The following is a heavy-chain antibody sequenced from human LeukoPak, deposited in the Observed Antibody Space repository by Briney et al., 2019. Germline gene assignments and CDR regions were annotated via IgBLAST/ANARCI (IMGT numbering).Heavy chain of an antibody. J-gene: IGHJ3*02. V-gene: IGHV3-23*01. CDR3: AKDHLLLAAAGSNDAFDI. CDR1: GFTFSSYA. CDR2: ISGSGGST. Sequence: GGSLRLSCAASGFTFSSYAMSWVRQAPGKGLEWVSAISGSGGSTYYADSVKGRSTISRDNSKNTLYLQMNSLRAEDTAVYYCAKDHLLLAAAGSNDAFDIWGQGTMVTVSS. D-gene: IGHD6-13*01.